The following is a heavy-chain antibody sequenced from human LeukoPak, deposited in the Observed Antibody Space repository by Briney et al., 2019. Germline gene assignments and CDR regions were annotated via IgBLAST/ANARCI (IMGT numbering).Heavy chain of an antibody. J-gene: IGHJ4*02. CDR2: ISAYNGNT. D-gene: IGHD6-19*01. CDR3: ARDLQWLVRGYFDY. V-gene: IGHV1-18*01. Sequence: ASVKVSCKASGYTFTSYGISWVRQAPGRGLEWMGWISAYNGNTNYAQKLQGRVTMTTDTSTSTAYMELRSLRSDDTAVHYCARDLQWLVRGYFDYWGQGTLVTVSS. CDR1: GYTFTSYG.